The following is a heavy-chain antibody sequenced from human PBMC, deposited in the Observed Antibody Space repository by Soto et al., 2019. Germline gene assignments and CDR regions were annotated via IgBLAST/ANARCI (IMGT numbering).Heavy chain of an antibody. CDR2: TYYKSKWYY. Sequence: PLQTLSLTCDISGDSVSSNSAGWNWIRQTPSRGLEWLGRTYYKSKWYYTYAASVKSRITVSPDTSKNQFSLQLTSVTPEDTAVYYCARGSWDDVSGHYYMDVWDKGTTVTVS. CDR3: ARGSWDDVSGHYYMDV. J-gene: IGHJ6*03. D-gene: IGHD1-1*01. CDR1: GDSVSSNSAG. V-gene: IGHV6-1*01.